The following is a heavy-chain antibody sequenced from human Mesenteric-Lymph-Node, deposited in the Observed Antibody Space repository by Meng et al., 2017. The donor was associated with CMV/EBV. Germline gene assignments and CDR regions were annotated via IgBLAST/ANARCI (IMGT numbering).Heavy chain of an antibody. CDR3: ARDTLTYSYGPGWIDP. CDR1: GGSISSSWHY. D-gene: IGHD3-10*01. J-gene: IGHJ5*02. V-gene: IGHV4-39*02. Sequence: RLVSGPRLVKPSETLSLKCTVSGGSISSSWHYWGWIRQPPGKGLEWIGSIFYSGSAHYNPALESRVTISIDKSKNEFFLNLGSVTAADTAMYFCARDTLTYSYGPGWIDPWGQGTLVTVSS. CDR2: IFYSGSA.